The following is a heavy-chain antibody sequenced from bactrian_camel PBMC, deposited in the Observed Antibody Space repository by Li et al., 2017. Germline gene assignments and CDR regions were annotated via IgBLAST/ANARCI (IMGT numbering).Heavy chain of an antibody. J-gene: IGHJ4*01. CDR2: INPGGDRA. Sequence: VQLVESGGGLVQPGGSLRLSCAASGFTFSNYDMCWVRQAPGKGLEWLSTINPGGDRADYANSVKGRFTISRDNAKNTVYLQMNSLKSEDTALYYCSANPRDGCRSQGTQVTVS. V-gene: IGHV3S40*01. CDR1: GFTFSNYD.